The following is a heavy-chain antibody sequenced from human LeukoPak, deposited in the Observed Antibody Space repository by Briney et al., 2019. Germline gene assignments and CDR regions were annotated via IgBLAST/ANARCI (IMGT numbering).Heavy chain of an antibody. CDR3: AKRKAAAGPYFDY. J-gene: IGHJ4*02. V-gene: IGHV3-23*01. D-gene: IGHD6-13*01. CDR2: ISGSGGST. CDR1: GFTFSNSG. Sequence: GGSLRLSCAASGFTFSNSGMTWVRQAPGKGLEWVSAISGSGGSTYYADSVKGRFTISRDNSKNTLYLQMNSLRAEDTAVYYCAKRKAAAGPYFDYWGQGTLVTVSS.